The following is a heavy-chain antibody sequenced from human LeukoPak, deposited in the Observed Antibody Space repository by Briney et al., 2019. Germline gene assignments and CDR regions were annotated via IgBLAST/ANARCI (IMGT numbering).Heavy chain of an antibody. J-gene: IGHJ4*02. D-gene: IGHD7-27*01. CDR1: GGSFSGYY. CDR2: INHSGCT. Sequence: SETLSLTCAVYGGSFSGYYWSWIRQPPGKGLEWIGEINHSGCTNYNPSLKSRVTISVDTSKNQFSLKLSSVTAADTAVYYCARASGDYFDYWGQGTLVTVSS. V-gene: IGHV4-34*01. CDR3: ARASGDYFDY.